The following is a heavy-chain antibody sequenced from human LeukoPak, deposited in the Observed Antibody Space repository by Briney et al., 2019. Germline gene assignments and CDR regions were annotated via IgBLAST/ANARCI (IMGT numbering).Heavy chain of an antibody. CDR2: ISSSSSYI. V-gene: IGHV3-21*01. J-gene: IGHJ5*02. Sequence: PGGSLRLSCAASGFTFSSYSMNWVRQAPGKGLEWVSSISSSSSYIYYADSVKGRFTISRDNAKNSLYLQMNSLRAEDTAVYYCARDTPYSGTPAGFDPWGQGTLVTVSS. CDR3: ARDTPYSGTPAGFDP. D-gene: IGHD1-26*01. CDR1: GFTFSSYS.